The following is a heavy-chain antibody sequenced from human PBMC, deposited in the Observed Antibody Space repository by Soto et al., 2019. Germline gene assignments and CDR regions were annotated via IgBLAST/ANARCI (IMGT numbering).Heavy chain of an antibody. V-gene: IGHV1-69*13. Sequence: GASVKVSCKASGGTFSGYATSWVRQAPGQGLEWMGGIIPIFGTANYAQKFQGRVTITADESTSTAYMELSSLRSEDTAVYYCARRPGYSYGQNWFDPWGQGTLVTVSS. CDR2: IIPIFGTA. CDR3: ARRPGYSYGQNWFDP. J-gene: IGHJ5*02. D-gene: IGHD5-18*01. CDR1: GGTFSGYA.